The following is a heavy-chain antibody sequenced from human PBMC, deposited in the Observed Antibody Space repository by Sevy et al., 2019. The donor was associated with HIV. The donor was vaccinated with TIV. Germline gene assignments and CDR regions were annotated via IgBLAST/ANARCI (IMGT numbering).Heavy chain of an antibody. CDR3: AKDHDNNWFDP. CDR1: GFTFSIYA. Sequence: GGSLRLSCAASGFTFSIYAVTWVRQAPGKGLEWVSTISVSGDSTYYADSVKGRFTISRDNSKNTLYLQMNTLRAEDTALYYCAKDHDNNWFDPWGQGTLVTVSS. J-gene: IGHJ5*02. V-gene: IGHV3-23*01. CDR2: ISVSGDST. D-gene: IGHD3-9*01.